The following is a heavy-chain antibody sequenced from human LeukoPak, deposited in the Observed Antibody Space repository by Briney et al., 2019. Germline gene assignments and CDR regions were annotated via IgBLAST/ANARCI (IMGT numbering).Heavy chain of an antibody. D-gene: IGHD3-9*01. Sequence: PSETLSLTCTVSGGSISSYYWSWIRQSAGKGLEWIGRIYTSGSTNYNPSLKSRVTMSVDTSKNQFSLKLSSVTAADTAVYYCARGAYPVLRYSDWSQTYFDYWGQGTLVTVSS. CDR2: IYTSGST. J-gene: IGHJ4*02. CDR1: GGSISSYY. V-gene: IGHV4-4*07. CDR3: ARGAYPVLRYSDWSQTYFDY.